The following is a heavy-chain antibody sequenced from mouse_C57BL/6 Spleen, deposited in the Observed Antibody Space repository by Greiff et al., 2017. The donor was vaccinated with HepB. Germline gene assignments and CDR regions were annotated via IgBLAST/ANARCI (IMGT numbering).Heavy chain of an antibody. CDR3: ARTVDYYGSSTRYFDV. J-gene: IGHJ1*03. CDR2: INPGSGGT. V-gene: IGHV1-54*01. CDR1: GYAFTNYL. D-gene: IGHD1-1*01. Sequence: QVQLQQSGAELVRPGTSVKVSCKASGYAFTNYLIEWVKQRPGQGLEWIGVINPGSGGTNYNEKFKGKATLTADKSSSTAYMQLSSLTSEDSAVYFCARTVDYYGSSTRYFDVWGTGTTVTVSS.